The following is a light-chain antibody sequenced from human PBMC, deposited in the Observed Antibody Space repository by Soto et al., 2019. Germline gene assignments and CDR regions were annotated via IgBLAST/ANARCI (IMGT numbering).Light chain of an antibody. CDR1: SSDVGSYNL. Sequence: QAVVTQPASVSGSPGQSSTISCTGTSSDVGSYNLVSWYQQHPGKAPKLMIYEVSKRPSGVSNRFSGSKSGNTASLTISGLQAEDEADYYCRSYAGSSTVVFGGGTKVTVL. CDR2: EVS. J-gene: IGLJ2*01. CDR3: RSYAGSSTVV. V-gene: IGLV2-23*02.